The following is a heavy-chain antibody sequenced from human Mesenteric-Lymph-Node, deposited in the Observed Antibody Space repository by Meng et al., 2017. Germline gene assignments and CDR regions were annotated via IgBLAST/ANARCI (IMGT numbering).Heavy chain of an antibody. Sequence: GESLKISCAASGFPFSRYEMNWVRQSPGKGLEWVAYISSTGNTIDYADSVKGRFTISRDDAKSSLYLQMNGLRAEDTGVYYCARDRDGYRYGTIVGSGHYYGMDVWGQGTTVTVSS. CDR1: GFPFSRYE. D-gene: IGHD5-18*01. V-gene: IGHV3-48*03. CDR2: ISSTGNTI. CDR3: ARDRDGYRYGTIVGSGHYYGMDV. J-gene: IGHJ6*02.